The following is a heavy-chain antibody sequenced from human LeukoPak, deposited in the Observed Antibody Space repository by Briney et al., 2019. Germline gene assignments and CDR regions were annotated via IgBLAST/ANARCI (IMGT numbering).Heavy chain of an antibody. V-gene: IGHV6-1*01. CDR3: ARDQGGFDS. Sequence: SQTLSLTCVISGDSVSSHSAAWNWIRQSPSRGLEWLGRTYYRSTWSNEYAVSVQSRITINPDTSRNQFSLQLSSVTPEDTAVYYCARDQGGFDSWDQGILVTVSS. CDR2: TYYRSTWSN. CDR1: GDSVSSHSAA. D-gene: IGHD2-15*01. J-gene: IGHJ4*01.